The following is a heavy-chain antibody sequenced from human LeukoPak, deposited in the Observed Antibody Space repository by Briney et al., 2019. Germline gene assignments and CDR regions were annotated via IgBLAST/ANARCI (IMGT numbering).Heavy chain of an antibody. D-gene: IGHD5-12*01. CDR2: IRYDGSNK. Sequence: GGSLRLSCAASGFTFSSYGMHWVRQAPGKGLEWVAFIRYDGSNKYYADSVKGRFTISRDNSKNTLYLQMNSLRAEDTAVYYCAKAYVPRIGYSGYGPIDYWGQGTLVTVSS. CDR1: GFTFSSYG. V-gene: IGHV3-30*02. CDR3: AKAYVPRIGYSGYGPIDY. J-gene: IGHJ4*02.